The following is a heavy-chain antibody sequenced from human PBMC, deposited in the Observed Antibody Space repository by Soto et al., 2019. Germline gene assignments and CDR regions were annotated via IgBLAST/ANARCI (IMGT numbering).Heavy chain of an antibody. J-gene: IGHJ5*02. Sequence: AASVKVSCKASGGTFSSYTISWVRQAPGQGLEWMGRIIPILGIANYAQKFQGRVTITADKSTSTAYMELSSLRSEDTAVYYCAREDRGITIFGVVPWFDPWGQGTLVTVSS. CDR3: AREDRGITIFGVVPWFDP. CDR1: GGTFSSYT. D-gene: IGHD3-3*01. V-gene: IGHV1-69*04. CDR2: IIPILGIA.